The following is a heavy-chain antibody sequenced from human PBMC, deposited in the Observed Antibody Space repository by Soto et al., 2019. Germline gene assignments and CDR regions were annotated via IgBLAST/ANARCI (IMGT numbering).Heavy chain of an antibody. CDR3: ARSIGVGTALDY. CDR1: GYTFTSYA. D-gene: IGHD2-21*02. V-gene: IGHV1-3*05. J-gene: IGHJ4*02. Sequence: QVQLVQSGAEEKKPGASVKVSCKASGYTFTSYAMHWVRQAPGQRLEWMGWINAGNGNTKYSQKFQGRVTITRDPSASTAYMGLSGLRAEDTAVYYCARSIGVGTALDYWGQGTLVTVSS. CDR2: INAGNGNT.